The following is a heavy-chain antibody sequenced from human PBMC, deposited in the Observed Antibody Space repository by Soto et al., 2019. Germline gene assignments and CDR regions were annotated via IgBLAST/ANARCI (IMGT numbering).Heavy chain of an antibody. Sequence: EWLCRSGTGYGGSFGVYYWSWIRQPPGKGLEWIGEINHSGSTNYNPSLKSRVTISVDTSKNQFSLKLSSVTAEDTAVYYCARGRWELPAGYWGQGTLVTVSS. CDR1: GGSFGVYY. CDR2: INHSGST. V-gene: IGHV4-34*01. D-gene: IGHD1-26*01. J-gene: IGHJ4*02. CDR3: ARGRWELPAGY.